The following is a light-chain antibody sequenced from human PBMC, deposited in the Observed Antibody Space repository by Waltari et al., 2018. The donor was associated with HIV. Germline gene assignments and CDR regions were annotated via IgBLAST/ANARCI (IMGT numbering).Light chain of an antibody. CDR3: QQLNTYPHT. CDR2: STS. J-gene: IGKJ2*01. V-gene: IGKV1-9*01. Sequence: DIHLTQSPSFLSASVGDRVTITCRASQDSSNSVAWYQQRPGKAQKLLIYSTSTLQSGVPSRFRGSRSRTEFTLTIASLQAEDFATYFCQQLNTYPHTFGQGTKVEI. CDR1: QDSSNS.